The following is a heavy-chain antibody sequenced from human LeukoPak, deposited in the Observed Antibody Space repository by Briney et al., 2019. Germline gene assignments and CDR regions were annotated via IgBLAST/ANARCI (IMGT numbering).Heavy chain of an antibody. V-gene: IGHV3-23*01. CDR2: ISGSGGST. CDR1: GFTFSSYA. D-gene: IGHD3-22*01. CDR3: AKDSHYYDSSGYYYYYFDY. J-gene: IGHJ4*02. Sequence: GGSLRLSCAASGFTFSSYAMSWVRQAPGKGLEWVSAISGSGGSTYYADSVKGRFTISRDNSKNTLYLQMNSLRAEDTAVYYCAKDSHYYDSSGYYYYYFDYWGQGTLVTVSS.